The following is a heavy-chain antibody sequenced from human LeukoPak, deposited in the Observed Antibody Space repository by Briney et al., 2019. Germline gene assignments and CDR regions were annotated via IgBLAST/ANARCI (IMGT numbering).Heavy chain of an antibody. D-gene: IGHD3-22*01. Sequence: ASVKVSCKASGYTFTGYXXXXXXQAPGQGLEWMGWINPNSGGTNYAQNFQGRVTXXXDTSISTAYMEVSRLRSDDTAVYYCAREDSSGYDYWGQGTLVTVSS. V-gene: IGHV1-2*02. J-gene: IGHJ4*02. CDR1: GYTFTGYX. CDR3: AREDSSGYDY. CDR2: INPNSGGT.